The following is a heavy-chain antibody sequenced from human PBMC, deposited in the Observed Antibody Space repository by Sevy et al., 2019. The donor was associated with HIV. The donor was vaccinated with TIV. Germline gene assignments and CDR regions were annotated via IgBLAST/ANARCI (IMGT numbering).Heavy chain of an antibody. J-gene: IGHJ4*02. Sequence: SLKISCAASGFTFDDYAMHWVRQAPGKGLEWVSGISWNSGSIGYADSVKGRFTISRDNAKNSLYLQINSLRAEDTALYYCAKDMGYCTNGVCCSRDYWGQGTLATVSS. D-gene: IGHD2-8*01. CDR3: AKDMGYCTNGVCCSRDY. CDR2: ISWNSGSI. CDR1: GFTFDDYA. V-gene: IGHV3-9*01.